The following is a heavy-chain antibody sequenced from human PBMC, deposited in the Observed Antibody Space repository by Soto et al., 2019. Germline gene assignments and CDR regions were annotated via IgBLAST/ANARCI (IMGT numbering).Heavy chain of an antibody. D-gene: IGHD2-2*01. CDR1: GYTFTIYY. J-gene: IGHJ2*01. V-gene: IGHV1-18*01. CDR2: INPYNGNT. Sequence: QVQLVQSGAEVKKPGASVKVSCKASGYTFTIYYISWVRQAPGQGLEWMGWINPYNGNTNYAQKVQGRVTLTTDTSTNTAHMEVRSLRSDDTALYYGARDQHDPSGGTSWCAPGGRGRLVIVAS. CDR3: ARDQHDPSGGTSWCAP.